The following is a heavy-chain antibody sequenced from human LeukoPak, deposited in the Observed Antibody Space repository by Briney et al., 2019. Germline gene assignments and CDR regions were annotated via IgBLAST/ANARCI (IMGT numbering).Heavy chain of an antibody. CDR3: ARAYGDYDFWSGYYRPLDY. CDR2: INPSGGST. CDR1: GYTFTSYY. D-gene: IGHD3-3*01. Sequence: GASVKVSCKASGYTFTSYYMHWVRQAPGQGLEWMGIINPSGGSTRYAQKFQGRVTVTRDTSTSTVYVELSSLRSEDTAVYYCARAYGDYDFWSGYYRPLDYWGQGTLVTVSS. V-gene: IGHV1-46*01. J-gene: IGHJ4*02.